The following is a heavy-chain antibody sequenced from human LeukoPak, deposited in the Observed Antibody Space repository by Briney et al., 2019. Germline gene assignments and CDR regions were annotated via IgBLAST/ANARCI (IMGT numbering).Heavy chain of an antibody. Sequence: PGGSLRLSCAASGFPFSSYAMSWVRQAPGKGLEWVSSINGIGASTHYADSVKGRFTISRDNAKNTLSLQMTSLRAEDTAVYYCVDGAYRAKLGYWGQGTLVTVSS. CDR2: INGIGAST. V-gene: IGHV3-23*01. D-gene: IGHD3-16*02. CDR1: GFPFSSYA. CDR3: VDGAYRAKLGY. J-gene: IGHJ4*02.